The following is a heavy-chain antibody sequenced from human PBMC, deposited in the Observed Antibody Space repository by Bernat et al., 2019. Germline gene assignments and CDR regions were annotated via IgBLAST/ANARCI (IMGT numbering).Heavy chain of an antibody. CDR1: GFTFSSYA. J-gene: IGHJ4*02. D-gene: IGHD6-13*01. CDR2: ISYDGSNK. Sequence: QLQLVESGGGVVQPGRSLRLSCAASGFTFSSYAMHWVRQAPGKGLEWVALISYDGSNKYYADSVKGRFTISRDNSKNTLYLQMNSLRAEDTAVYYCAGEIAAAGFDYWGQGTLVTVSS. V-gene: IGHV3-30-3*01. CDR3: AGEIAAAGFDY.